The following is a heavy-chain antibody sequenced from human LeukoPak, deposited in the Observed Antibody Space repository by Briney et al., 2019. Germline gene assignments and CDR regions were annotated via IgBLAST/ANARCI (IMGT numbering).Heavy chain of an antibody. V-gene: IGHV1-2*02. CDR1: GCTFTGYY. CDR3: ARDSTGSYLDY. CDR2: ISPNSGGT. D-gene: IGHD1-26*01. Sequence: ASVKVSCKASGCTFTGYYLHWVRQAPGQGLEWMGWISPNSGGTHYAQKFQGRVTMTRDTSITTAYMELSRLRSDDTAVFYCARDSTGSYLDYWGQGTLVTVSS. J-gene: IGHJ4*02.